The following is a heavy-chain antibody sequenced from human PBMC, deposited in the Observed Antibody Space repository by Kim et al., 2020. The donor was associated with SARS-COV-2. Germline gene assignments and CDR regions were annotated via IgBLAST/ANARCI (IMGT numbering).Heavy chain of an antibody. Sequence: GGSLRLSCAASGFTFDDYAMHWVRQAPGKGLEWVSGISWNSGSIGYADSVKGRFTISRDNAKNSLYLQMNSLRAEDTALYYCAKDKGNGDGRKLAVAGLLYYSGMDVWGQGTTVTVSS. CDR1: GFTFDDYA. V-gene: IGHV3-9*01. CDR3: AKDKGNGDGRKLAVAGLLYYSGMDV. CDR2: ISWNSGSI. J-gene: IGHJ6*02. D-gene: IGHD6-19*01.